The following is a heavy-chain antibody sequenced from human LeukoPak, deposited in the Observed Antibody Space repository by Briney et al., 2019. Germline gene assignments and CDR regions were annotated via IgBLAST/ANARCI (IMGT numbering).Heavy chain of an antibody. CDR3: ARDYYGSGSYSDY. D-gene: IGHD3-10*01. Sequence: ASVKVSCKASGGSFTSYAMSWVRQAPGQGLEWMGGIIPIFGTANYAQKFQGRVTITADDSTSTAYMELRSLRSDDTAVYYCARDYYGSGSYSDYWGQGTLVTVSS. CDR2: IIPIFGTA. CDR1: GGSFTSYA. V-gene: IGHV1-69*13. J-gene: IGHJ4*02.